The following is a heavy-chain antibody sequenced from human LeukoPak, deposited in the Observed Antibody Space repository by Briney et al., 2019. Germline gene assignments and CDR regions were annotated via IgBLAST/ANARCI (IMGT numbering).Heavy chain of an antibody. CDR2: IRYDGRNK. CDR1: GFIFSSYG. Sequence: GGSLRLSCAASGFIFSSYGMHWVRQAPGKGLEWVTFIRYDGRNKYYADSVKGRFTISRDNSKNTLYLQMNSLRAEDTAVYYCAELGITMIGGVWGKGTTVTISS. D-gene: IGHD3-10*02. V-gene: IGHV3-30*02. CDR3: AELGITMIGGV. J-gene: IGHJ6*04.